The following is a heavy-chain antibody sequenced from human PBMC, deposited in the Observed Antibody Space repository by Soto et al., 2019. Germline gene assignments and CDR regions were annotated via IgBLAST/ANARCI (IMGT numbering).Heavy chain of an antibody. CDR3: AKLAFLGYCSGGSCYDAFDI. CDR2: ISGSGGST. J-gene: IGHJ3*02. D-gene: IGHD2-15*01. V-gene: IGHV3-23*01. CDR1: GFTFSSYA. Sequence: GSLRLSCAASGFTFSSYAMSWVRQAPGKGLEWVSAISGSGGSTYYADSVKGRFTISRDNSKNTLYLQMNSLRAEDTAVYYCAKLAFLGYCSGGSCYDAFDIWGQGTMVTVSS.